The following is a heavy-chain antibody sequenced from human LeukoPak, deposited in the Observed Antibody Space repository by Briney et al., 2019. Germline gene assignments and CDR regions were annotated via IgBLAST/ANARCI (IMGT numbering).Heavy chain of an antibody. CDR3: ARDFRSGYVDF. J-gene: IGHJ4*02. V-gene: IGHV3-33*01. CDR1: GFTFSKYG. CDR2: IYDDGSTE. Sequence: GGSLRLSCAASGFTFSKYGMHWVRQAPGKGLEWVAVIYDDGSTEYFADSVKGRFTISRDNSKNTVVLQMNRLRAEDTAVFYCARDFRSGYVDFWGQGTRVTVPS. D-gene: IGHD3-3*01.